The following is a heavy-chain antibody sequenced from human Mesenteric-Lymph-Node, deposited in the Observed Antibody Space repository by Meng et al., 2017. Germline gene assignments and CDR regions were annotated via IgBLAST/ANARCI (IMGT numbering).Heavy chain of an antibody. J-gene: IGHJ4*02. CDR3: AREAYGSGHIDY. CDR1: GFTFSSYA. D-gene: IGHD3-10*01. CDR2: ISSNGGST. V-gene: IGHV3-64*01. Sequence: GESLKISCAASGFTFSSYAMHWVRQAPGKGLEYVSAISSNGGSTYYANSVKGRFTISRDNSKNTLYLQMGSLRAEDMAVYYCAREAYGSGHIDYWGQGTLVTVSS.